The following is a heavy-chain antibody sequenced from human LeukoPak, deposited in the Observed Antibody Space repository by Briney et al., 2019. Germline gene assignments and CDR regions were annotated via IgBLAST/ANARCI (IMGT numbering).Heavy chain of an antibody. V-gene: IGHV6-1*01. CDR1: GDSVSSNSAA. CDR2: TYYRSKWYN. CDR3: ARSPEAYDSCGCDY. Sequence: SQTLSLTCAISGDSVSSNSAAWNWIRQSPSRGLEWLGRTYYRSKWYNDYALSVKSRITINPDTTKNQFSLQLNSVTPEDMAVYYCARSPEAYDSCGCDYWGQGTLVTVSS. D-gene: IGHD3-22*01. J-gene: IGHJ4*02.